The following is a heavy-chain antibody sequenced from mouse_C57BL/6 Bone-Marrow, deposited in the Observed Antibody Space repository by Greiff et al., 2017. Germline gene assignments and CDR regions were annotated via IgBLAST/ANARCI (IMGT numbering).Heavy chain of an antibody. CDR2: IDPSDSYT. V-gene: IGHV1-69*01. Sequence: QVQLQQPGAELVMPGASVKLSCKASGYTFTSYWMHWVKQRHGQGLEWIGEIDPSDSYTNYNQKFKGKSTLTVDKSSSTAYMQLSSLTSEDSAVYYCARRSPTVTTGYFDVWGTGTTVTVSS. D-gene: IGHD1-1*01. J-gene: IGHJ1*03. CDR1: GYTFTSYW. CDR3: ARRSPTVTTGYFDV.